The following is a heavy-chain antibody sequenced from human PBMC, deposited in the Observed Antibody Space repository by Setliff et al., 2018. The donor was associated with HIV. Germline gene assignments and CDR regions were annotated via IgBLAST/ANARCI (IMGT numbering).Heavy chain of an antibody. Sequence: PGESLKISCKGSGYSFTNYWVGWVRQMPGRGLEWMGFIYPIDSDTKYSPSFWGRVTISVDKSTNTAYLHWNSLRPADTAMYYCGRSGKSGELYAYWGQGTQVTVSS. CDR3: GRSGKSGELYAY. V-gene: IGHV5-51*01. J-gene: IGHJ4*02. CDR2: IYPIDSDT. CDR1: GYSFTNYW. D-gene: IGHD3-10*01.